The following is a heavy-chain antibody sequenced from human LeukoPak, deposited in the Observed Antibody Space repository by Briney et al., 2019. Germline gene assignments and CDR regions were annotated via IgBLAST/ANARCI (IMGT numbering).Heavy chain of an antibody. Sequence: SETLSLTCAVYGGSFRGYYWSWTRQSPGKGLEWIGEINHTGTTTYNPSLKSRVTISLDKSEGQFSLRVTAVTAADSGVYYCARGGSNPPDSGGRGTVVSVPS. CDR1: GGSFRGYY. CDR3: ARGGSNPPDS. CDR2: INHTGTT. J-gene: IGHJ4*02. D-gene: IGHD2-15*01. V-gene: IGHV4-34*01.